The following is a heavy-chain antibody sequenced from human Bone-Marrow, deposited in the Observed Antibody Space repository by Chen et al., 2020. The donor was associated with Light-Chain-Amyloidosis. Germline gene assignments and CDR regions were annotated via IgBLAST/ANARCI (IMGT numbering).Heavy chain of an antibody. CDR2: ICPDDSDA. J-gene: IGHJ4*02. V-gene: IGHV5-51*01. Sequence: EVQLEQSGPEVKKPGESLKISCKGSGYTFPNYWIGWVRQMSGKGLEWMGVICPDDSDARYSPSFEGQVTISADKSITTAYLQWRSLKASDTAMYYCARRRDGYNFDYWGQGTLVTVSS. CDR3: ARRRDGYNFDY. CDR1: GYTFPNYW. D-gene: IGHD5-12*01.